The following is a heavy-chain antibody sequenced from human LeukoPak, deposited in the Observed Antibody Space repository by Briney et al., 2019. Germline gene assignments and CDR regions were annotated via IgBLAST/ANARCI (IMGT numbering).Heavy chain of an antibody. Sequence: GGSLRLSCAASGFTFSSYSMNWVRQAPGKGLEWVSSISSSSSYIYYADSVKGRFTISRDNAKNSLYLQMNSLRAEDTAVYYCARCRYYDFWSGYSHDAFDIWGQGTMVTVSS. J-gene: IGHJ3*02. CDR1: GFTFSSYS. CDR2: ISSSSSYI. CDR3: ARCRYYDFWSGYSHDAFDI. D-gene: IGHD3-3*01. V-gene: IGHV3-21*01.